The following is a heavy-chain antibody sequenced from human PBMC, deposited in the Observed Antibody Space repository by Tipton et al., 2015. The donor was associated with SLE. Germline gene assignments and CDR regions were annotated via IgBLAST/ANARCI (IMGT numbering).Heavy chain of an antibody. J-gene: IGHJ2*01. D-gene: IGHD3-22*01. V-gene: IGHV3-23*01. CDR1: GFTFSNYA. CDR3: AREGGDSSNYYWYFDL. CDR2: ISRSGGSI. Sequence: GSLRLSCAASGFTFSNYAMSWVRQAPGKGLEWVSSISRSGGSIYYTDSVKGRFTISRDNSKNTLYVQMNSLRAEDTAVYYCAREGGDSSNYYWYFDLWGRGTLVTVSS.